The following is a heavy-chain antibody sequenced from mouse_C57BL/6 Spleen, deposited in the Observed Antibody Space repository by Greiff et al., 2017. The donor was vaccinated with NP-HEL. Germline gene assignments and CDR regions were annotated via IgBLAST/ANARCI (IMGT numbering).Heavy chain of an antibody. D-gene: IGHD3-1*01. J-gene: IGHJ2*01. Sequence: VQLQQPGAELVKPGASVKLSCKASGYTFTSYWMQWVKQRPGQGLEWIGEINPSDSYTNYNHKFKGKATLTVDTSSSTAYMQLSSLTSEDSAVYDSAREGLWNFDYWGQGTTLTVSS. CDR3: AREGLWNFDY. V-gene: IGHV1-50*01. CDR1: GYTFTSYW. CDR2: INPSDSYT.